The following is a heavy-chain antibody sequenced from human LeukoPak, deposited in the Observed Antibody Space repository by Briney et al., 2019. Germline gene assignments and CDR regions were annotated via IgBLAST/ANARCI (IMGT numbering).Heavy chain of an antibody. D-gene: IGHD3-22*01. V-gene: IGHV4-4*07. J-gene: IGHJ4*02. Sequence: PSETLSLTCTVSGGPISIDHWSCIRQPAGKGLEWIGRIYTSGSTNYNPSLKSRVTMSVDTSKNQFYLKLSSVAAADTGGYYGGGSRLYYYDSSGYPDQTDYWGQGTLVTVSS. CDR3: GGSRLYYYDSSGYPDQTDY. CDR1: GGPISIDH. CDR2: IYTSGST.